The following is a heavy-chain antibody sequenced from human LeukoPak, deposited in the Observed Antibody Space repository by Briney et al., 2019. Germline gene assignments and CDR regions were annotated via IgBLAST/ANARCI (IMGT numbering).Heavy chain of an antibody. J-gene: IGHJ3*02. CDR2: IYPSRST. CDR3: AANGPAYSYGPWDDAFDI. CDR1: GDSISSYY. D-gene: IGHD5-18*01. V-gene: IGHV4-4*07. Sequence: SETLSLTCTVSGDSISSYYWSWIRQPPGKGLEWIGRIYPSRSTNYNPSLKSRVTMSVDTSENQFSLKLSSVTASDTAVYYCAANGPAYSYGPWDDAFDIWGQGTMVTVSS.